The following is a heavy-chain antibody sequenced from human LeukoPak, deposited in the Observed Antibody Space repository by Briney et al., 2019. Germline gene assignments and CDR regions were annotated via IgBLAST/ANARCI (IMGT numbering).Heavy chain of an antibody. V-gene: IGHV4-39*07. CDR2: IYYSGST. J-gene: IGHJ6*03. CDR3: ARDYNYYYYMDV. CDR1: GGSISSSSYY. Sequence: PSETLSLTCGVSGGSISSSSYYWGWIRQPPGKGLEWIGSIYYSGSTYYNPSLKSRVTISVDTSKNQFSLKLSSVTAADTAVYYCARDYNYYYYMDVWGKGTTVTVSS.